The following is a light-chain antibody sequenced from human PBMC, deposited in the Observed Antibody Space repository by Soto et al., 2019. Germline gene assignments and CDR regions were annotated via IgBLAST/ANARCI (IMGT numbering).Light chain of an antibody. CDR2: DVS. CDR3: SSYTGSSTLDVV. V-gene: IGLV2-14*01. J-gene: IGLJ2*01. CDR1: SSDVDGYNY. Sequence: QSALTQPASVSGSPGQSITISCTGTSSDVDGYNYVSWYQQHPGKAPKLMIYDVSNRPSGVSNRFSGSKSGNTASLTISGLQAEDEADYYCSSYTGSSTLDVVFGGGTKLTVL.